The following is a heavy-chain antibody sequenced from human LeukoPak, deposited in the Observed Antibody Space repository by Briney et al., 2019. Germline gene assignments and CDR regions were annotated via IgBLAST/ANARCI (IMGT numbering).Heavy chain of an antibody. CDR3: ARRPYSSSWYFDY. V-gene: IGHV4-39*07. Sequence: SETLSLTCTVSGGSISSSSYYWGWIRQPPGKGLEWIGSIYYSGSTYYNPSLKSRVTISVDTSKNQFSLKLSSVTAADTAVYYCARRPYSSSWYFDYWGQGTLVTVSS. J-gene: IGHJ4*02. CDR2: IYYSGST. CDR1: GGSISSSSYY. D-gene: IGHD6-13*01.